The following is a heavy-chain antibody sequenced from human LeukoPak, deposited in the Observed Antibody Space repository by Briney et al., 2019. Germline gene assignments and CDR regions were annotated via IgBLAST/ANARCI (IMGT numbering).Heavy chain of an antibody. V-gene: IGHV4-31*03. CDR2: IYYSGST. CDR1: GGSISSGGYY. CDR3: ARVSSYSGYDGYYFDY. Sequence: SETLSLTCIVSGGSISSGGYYWSWIRQHPGKGLEWIGYIYYSGSTYYNPSLKSRVTISVDTSQNQFSLKLSSVTAADTAVYYCARVSSYSGYDGYYFDYWGQGTLVTVSS. J-gene: IGHJ4*02. D-gene: IGHD5-12*01.